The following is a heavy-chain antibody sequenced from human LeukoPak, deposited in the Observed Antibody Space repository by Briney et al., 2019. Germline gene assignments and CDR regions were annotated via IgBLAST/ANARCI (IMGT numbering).Heavy chain of an antibody. V-gene: IGHV1-2*02. Sequence: GASVKVSCKASGGTFSSYAISWVRQAPGQGLEWMGWINPNTGGANFAQKFQGRVTMTRDTSISTAYMDLSRLRSDDTAVYYCARDGPSGVDYWGQGTLVTVSS. J-gene: IGHJ4*02. CDR3: ARDGPSGVDY. D-gene: IGHD3-10*01. CDR2: INPNTGGA. CDR1: GGTFSSYA.